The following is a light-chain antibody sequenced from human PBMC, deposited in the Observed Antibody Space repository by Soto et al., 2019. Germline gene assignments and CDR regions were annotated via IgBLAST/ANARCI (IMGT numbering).Light chain of an antibody. CDR2: GAS. CDR1: QSVSSN. CDR3: QQYNNFIT. Sequence: EIVMTQFPAPLSVSPGERATLSCRASQSVSSNLAWYQQKPGQAPRLLIYGASTRATGIPARFSGSGSGTEFTITISSLQSEDFAVYYCQQYNNFITFGQGTRLEIK. J-gene: IGKJ5*01. V-gene: IGKV3-15*01.